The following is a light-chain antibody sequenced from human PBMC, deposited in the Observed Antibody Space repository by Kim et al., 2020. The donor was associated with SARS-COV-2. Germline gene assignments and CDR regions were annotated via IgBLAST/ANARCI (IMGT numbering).Light chain of an antibody. CDR3: ASWDSSLGGVV. CDR2: DNN. Sequence: GQKVTISCSGSSSNIGNYPLSWYQHLPGTAPQLLIYDNNERPSGIPDRFSGSKSGTSATLGITGLQTADEADYYCASWDSSLGGVVFGGGTQLTVL. V-gene: IGLV1-51*01. J-gene: IGLJ2*01. CDR1: SSNIGNYP.